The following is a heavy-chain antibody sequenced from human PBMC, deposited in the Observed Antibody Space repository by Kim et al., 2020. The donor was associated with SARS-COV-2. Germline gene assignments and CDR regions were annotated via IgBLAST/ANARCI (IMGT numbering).Heavy chain of an antibody. CDR2: ISYDGSNK. CDR3: AKVGLIVLMVYAISATQWGSCYFDY. V-gene: IGHV3-30*18. J-gene: IGHJ4*02. CDR1: GFTFSSYG. Sequence: GGSLRLSCAASGFTFSSYGMHWVRQAPGKGLEWVAVISYDGSNKYYADSVKGRFTISRDNSKNTLYLQMNSLRAEDTAVYYCAKVGLIVLMVYAISATQWGSCYFDYWGQGTLVTVSS. D-gene: IGHD2-8*01.